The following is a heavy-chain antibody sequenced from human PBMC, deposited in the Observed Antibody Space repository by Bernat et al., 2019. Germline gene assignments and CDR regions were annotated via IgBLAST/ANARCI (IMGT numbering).Heavy chain of an antibody. CDR3: ARDNDGSSHYDQFDY. CDR1: GFTFTTYG. Sequence: QVQLVESGGGVVQPGTSLTLSCATSGFTFTTYGIHWVRQALGKGLEWVAVIWSDGNNKYYVDSVKGRFTISRDNSESTVYLQMNSLRAEDTAVYYCARDNDGSSHYDQFDYWGQGTLVTVSS. V-gene: IGHV3-33*01. J-gene: IGHJ4*02. CDR2: IWSDGNNK. D-gene: IGHD3-22*01.